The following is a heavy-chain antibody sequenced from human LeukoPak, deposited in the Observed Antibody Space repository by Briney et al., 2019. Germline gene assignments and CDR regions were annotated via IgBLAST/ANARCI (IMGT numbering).Heavy chain of an antibody. CDR1: GYSFNSYW. CDR3: ARTEFQLLKGAMDV. V-gene: IGHV5-51*01. D-gene: IGHD2-2*01. J-gene: IGHJ6*03. CDR2: IYPGDSDT. Sequence: GEALQISCKGSGYSFNSYWIGWVRPMPGKGLEWMGIIYPGDSDTRYSPSFQGQVTISVDKSISTAYLQLSSLKASDTAMYYCARTEFQLLKGAMDVWGKGTTVTISS.